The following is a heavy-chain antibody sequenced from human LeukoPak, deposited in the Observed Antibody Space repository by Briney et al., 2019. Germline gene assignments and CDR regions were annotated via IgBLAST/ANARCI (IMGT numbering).Heavy chain of an antibody. V-gene: IGHV3-23*01. CDR1: GFTFSSYA. D-gene: IGHD3-3*01. J-gene: IGHJ6*03. CDR3: AKGAYDFWSGYYSPPYYYMDV. Sequence: GGSLRLSCAASGFTFSSYAMSWVRQAPGKGLEWVSAISGSGGSTYYADSVKGRFTISRDNSKNTLYLQMNSLRAEDTAVYYCAKGAYDFWSGYYSPPYYYMDVWGKGTTVTVSS. CDR2: ISGSGGST.